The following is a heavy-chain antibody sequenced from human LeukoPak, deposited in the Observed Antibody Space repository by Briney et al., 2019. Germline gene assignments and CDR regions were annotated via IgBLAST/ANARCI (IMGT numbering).Heavy chain of an antibody. J-gene: IGHJ4*02. V-gene: IGHV3-30*18. Sequence: AGGSLRLSCAASGFTFSSYGMHWVRQAPGKGLEWVAVISYDGSNKYYADSVKGRFTISRDNSKNTLYLQMNSLRAEDTAVYYCAKDRLRYSGYDSLDYWGQGTLVTVSS. D-gene: IGHD5-12*01. CDR3: AKDRLRYSGYDSLDY. CDR2: ISYDGSNK. CDR1: GFTFSSYG.